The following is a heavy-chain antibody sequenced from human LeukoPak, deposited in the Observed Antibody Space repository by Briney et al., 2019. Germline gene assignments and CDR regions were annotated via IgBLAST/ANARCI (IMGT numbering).Heavy chain of an antibody. CDR3: ARGAHDYYDSSGYGGYYFDY. D-gene: IGHD3-22*01. J-gene: IGHJ4*02. Sequence: GGSLRLSCAASGFTFSSYGMHWVRQAPGKGLEGVAVIWYDGSNKYYADSVKGRFTISRDNSKNTLYLQMNSLRAEDTAVYYCARGAHDYYDSSGYGGYYFDYWGQGTLVTVSS. CDR1: GFTFSSYG. CDR2: IWYDGSNK. V-gene: IGHV3-33*01.